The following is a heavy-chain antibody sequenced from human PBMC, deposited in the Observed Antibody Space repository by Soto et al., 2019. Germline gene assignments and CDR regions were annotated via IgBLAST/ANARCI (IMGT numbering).Heavy chain of an antibody. CDR3: AIFYWAARLRYNLFVF. J-gene: IGHJ1*01. D-gene: IGHD1-1*01. V-gene: IGHV5-51*01. CDR2: IYPGDSDT. CDR1: GYSFTSYW. Sequence: PGASMKISCKGSGYSFTSYWIGLLRQIPWKGLEWMGIIYPGDSDTRYSPSFQGQVTISADKSISTAYMQWSSLKASDTAMYYCAIFYWAARLRYNLFVFCGQG.